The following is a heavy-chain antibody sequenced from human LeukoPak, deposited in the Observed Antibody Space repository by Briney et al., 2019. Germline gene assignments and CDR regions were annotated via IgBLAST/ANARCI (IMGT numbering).Heavy chain of an antibody. V-gene: IGHV1-69*01. CDR3: ARGRGAGRPYYFDY. CDR2: IIPVFGTA. CDR1: GGTFSSYA. Sequence: SVKVSCKASGGTFSSYAISWVRQAPGQGLEWMGGIIPVFGTANYAQKFQGRVTITADESTSTAYMELSSLRSEDTAVYYCARGRGAGRPYYFDYWGQGTLVTVSS. D-gene: IGHD1-26*01. J-gene: IGHJ4*02.